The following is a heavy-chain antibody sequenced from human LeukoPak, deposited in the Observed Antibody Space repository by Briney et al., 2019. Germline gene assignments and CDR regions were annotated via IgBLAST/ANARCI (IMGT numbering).Heavy chain of an antibody. J-gene: IGHJ6*03. CDR2: IRYDGSNK. Sequence: GGSLRLSCAASGFTFSSYDIHWVRQAPGKGLEWVAFIRYDGSNKYYADSVKGRFTISRDNSKNTLYLQMNSLRAEDTAVYYCARRGYQLLPRSYYYYYMDVWGKGTTVTVSS. D-gene: IGHD2-2*01. V-gene: IGHV3-30*02. CDR1: GFTFSSYD. CDR3: ARRGYQLLPRSYYYYYMDV.